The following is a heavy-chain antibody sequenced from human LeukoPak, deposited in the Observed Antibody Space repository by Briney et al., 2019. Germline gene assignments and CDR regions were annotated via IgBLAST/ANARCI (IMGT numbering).Heavy chain of an antibody. D-gene: IGHD6-19*01. CDR3: ARQGQSLVHWWFDP. CDR2: ISAYNGNT. CDR1: GYTFTGYY. Sequence: ASVKVSCKASGYTFTGYYMHWVRQAPGQGLEWMGWISAYNGNTNYAQKLQGRVTMTTDTSTSTAYMELRSLRSDDTAVYYCARQGQSLVHWWFDPWGQGTLVTVSS. V-gene: IGHV1-18*04. J-gene: IGHJ5*02.